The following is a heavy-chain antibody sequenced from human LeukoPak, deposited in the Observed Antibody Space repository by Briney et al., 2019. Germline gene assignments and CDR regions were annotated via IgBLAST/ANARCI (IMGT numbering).Heavy chain of an antibody. Sequence: GGSLRLSCAASGFTFSNYYMSWIRQAPGKGLEWVSYISSSGSTIYYADSVKGRFTISRDNAKNSLYLQMNSLRAEDTAVYYCARQNLNWNQPNDYWGQGTLVTVSS. V-gene: IGHV3-11*01. CDR2: ISSSGSTI. D-gene: IGHD1-1*01. J-gene: IGHJ4*02. CDR3: ARQNLNWNQPNDY. CDR1: GFTFSNYY.